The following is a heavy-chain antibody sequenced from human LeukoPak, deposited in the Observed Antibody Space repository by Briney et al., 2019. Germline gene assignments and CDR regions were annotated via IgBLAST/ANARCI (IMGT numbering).Heavy chain of an antibody. CDR1: GYTFTNYG. J-gene: IGHJ5*02. CDR2: ISTYNGKT. Sequence: SVRVSCKASGYTFTNYGISWVRQAAGERGEWMGWISTYNGKTNYARNLEGRVIMNTDTSQKTAYMGVGSLRWDDTAVYYCARNHCSCIACYYDNWFDTWGPGTLLTVSS. D-gene: IGHD2-21*02. CDR3: ARNHCSCIACYYDNWFDT. V-gene: IGHV1-18*01.